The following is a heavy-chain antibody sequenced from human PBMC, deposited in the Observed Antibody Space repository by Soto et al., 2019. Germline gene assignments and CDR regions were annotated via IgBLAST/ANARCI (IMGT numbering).Heavy chain of an antibody. CDR1: GFTFSSYG. J-gene: IGHJ6*02. D-gene: IGHD3-9*01. Sequence: GGSLRLSCAASGFTFSSYGMHWVRQAPGKGLEWVAVIWYDGSNKYYADSVKGRFTISRDNSKNTLYLQMNSLRAEDTAVYYCARESETYYDILTGVWGMDVWGQGTTVTVSS. CDR3: ARESETYYDILTGVWGMDV. V-gene: IGHV3-33*01. CDR2: IWYDGSNK.